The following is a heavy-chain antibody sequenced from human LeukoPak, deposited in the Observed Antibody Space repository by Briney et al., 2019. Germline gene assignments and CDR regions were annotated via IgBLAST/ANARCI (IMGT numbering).Heavy chain of an antibody. V-gene: IGHV4-34*01. D-gene: IGHD4-11*01. CDR2: INHSGST. CDR1: GGSISSYY. J-gene: IGHJ5*02. Sequence: SETLSLTCTVSGGSISSYYWSWIRQPPGKGLEWIGEINHSGSTNYNPSLKSRVTISVDTSKNQFSLKLSSVTAADTAVYYCARSGAVYSNYGIGWRFAFDPWGQGTLVTVSS. CDR3: ARSGAVYSNYGIGWRFAFDP.